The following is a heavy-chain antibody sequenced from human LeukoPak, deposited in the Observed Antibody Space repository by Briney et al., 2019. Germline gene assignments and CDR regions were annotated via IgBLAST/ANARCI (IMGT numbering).Heavy chain of an antibody. V-gene: IGHV5-51*01. Sequence: GESLKISCKGSGYSFTSYWIGWVRQMPGKGLEWMGIIYPGDSDTRYSPSFQGQVTISADKSISTAYLQWSSLKASDTAMYYCARLSMAQETVVVSFDYWGQGTLVTVSS. J-gene: IGHJ4*02. D-gene: IGHD3-22*01. CDR3: ARLSMAQETVVVSFDY. CDR1: GYSFTSYW. CDR2: IYPGDSDT.